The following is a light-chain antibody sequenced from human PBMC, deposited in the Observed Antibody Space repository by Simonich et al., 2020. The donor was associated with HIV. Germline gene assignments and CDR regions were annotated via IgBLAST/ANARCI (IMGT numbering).Light chain of an antibody. CDR2: GAS. V-gene: IGKV3-15*01. CDR3: QQYNNWPT. Sequence: EVVMTQSQATLSVSPGERATLSCRASQSVSSNLAWYQQKPGQAPRLLIYGASTRATGIPARFGGSGSGTEFTLTISSLQSEDFAVYYCQQYNNWPTFGQGTKVEIK. CDR1: QSVSSN. J-gene: IGKJ1*01.